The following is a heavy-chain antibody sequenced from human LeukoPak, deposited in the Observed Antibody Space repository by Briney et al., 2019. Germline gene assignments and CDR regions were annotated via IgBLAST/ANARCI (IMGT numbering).Heavy chain of an antibody. V-gene: IGHV3-23*01. CDR3: AKGAQVVPSADFDY. J-gene: IGHJ4*02. CDR2: ITGSGGNT. D-gene: IGHD2-2*01. CDR1: GFTFSSYW. Sequence: GGSLRLSCAASGFTFSSYWMHWVRQAPGKGLEWVSAITGSGGNTYYADSVKGRFAISRDNSKNTLYLQMNSLRAGDTAIYYCAKGAQVVPSADFDYWGQGTLVTVSS.